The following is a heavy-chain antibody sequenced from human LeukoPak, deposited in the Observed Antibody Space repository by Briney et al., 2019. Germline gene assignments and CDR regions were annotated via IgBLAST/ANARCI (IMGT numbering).Heavy chain of an antibody. V-gene: IGHV3-9*01. CDR1: GFTFDDYA. CDR3: AKGVRAHKYYYYGMDV. J-gene: IGHJ6*02. CDR2: ISWNSGSI. Sequence: PGRSLRLSCAASGFTFDDYAMHWVRQAPGKGLEWVSGISWNSGSIGYADSVKGRFTISRDNAKNSLYLQMNSLRAEDTALYYCAKGVRAHKYYYYGMDVWGQGATVTVSS. D-gene: IGHD6-6*01.